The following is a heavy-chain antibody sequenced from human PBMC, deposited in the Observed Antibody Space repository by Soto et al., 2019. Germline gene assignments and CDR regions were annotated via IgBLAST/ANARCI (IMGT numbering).Heavy chain of an antibody. V-gene: IGHV4-34*01. Sequence: QVQLQQWGAGLLKPSETLSLTCAVYGGSFSGYYWSWIRHPPGKGLEWIGEINHSGSTNYNPSLNDRVTISVGTSKNQFSLKLSSVTAADTAVFYCARGYDSSGYYSWGQCTLVTVSS. CDR1: GGSFSGYY. J-gene: IGHJ4*02. CDR2: INHSGST. D-gene: IGHD3-22*01. CDR3: ARGYDSSGYYS.